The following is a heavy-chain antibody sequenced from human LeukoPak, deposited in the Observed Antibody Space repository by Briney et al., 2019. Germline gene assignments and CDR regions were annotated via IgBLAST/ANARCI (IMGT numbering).Heavy chain of an antibody. CDR3: AREVGVPGTWYFDL. V-gene: IGHV3-13*01. CDR2: LVTNDDT. D-gene: IGHD2-15*01. Sequence: GGSLRLSCAASGLTFSSHDMHWVRQAPGKGLEWVSGLVTNDDTYYAASVKGRFTISRENAKNSLYLQMNSLRAEDTALYYCAREVGVPGTWYFDLWGRGTLVTVSS. CDR1: GLTFSSHD. J-gene: IGHJ2*01.